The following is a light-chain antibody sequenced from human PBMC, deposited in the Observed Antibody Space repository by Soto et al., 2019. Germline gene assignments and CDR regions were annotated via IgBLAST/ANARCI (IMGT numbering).Light chain of an antibody. V-gene: IGLV1-40*01. CDR2: GNT. Sequence: QPVLTQPPSVSGAPGQRVTISCTGSSSNIGAHYDVHWYQQLPGTAPKLLIYGNTNRPSGVPDRFSGSKSGTSASLAITGLQAEDEADYYCHSYDSSLNGVVFGGGTKLTVL. CDR3: HSYDSSLNGVV. CDR1: SSNIGAHYD. J-gene: IGLJ2*01.